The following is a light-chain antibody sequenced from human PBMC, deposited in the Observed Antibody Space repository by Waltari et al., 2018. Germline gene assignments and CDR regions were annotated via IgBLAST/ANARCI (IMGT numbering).Light chain of an antibody. J-gene: IGKJ1*01. CDR1: QSVSSN. V-gene: IGKV3-15*01. CDR2: ATS. CDR3: QQYNNWPRT. Sequence: EIVMTQSPATLSVSPGERVTLSCRASQSVSSNLAWYQQRPGQAPSLLIYATSTRATGVPARFSGRGSGTEFTLTIRSLQAEDFAAYYCQQYNNWPRTFGQGTKVEIQ.